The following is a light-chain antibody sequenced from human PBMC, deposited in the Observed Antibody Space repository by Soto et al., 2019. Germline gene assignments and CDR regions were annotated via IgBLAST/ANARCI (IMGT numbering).Light chain of an antibody. J-gene: IGKJ4*01. Sequence: DIQMPQSPSSLSASVGDRVTITCRASQSLSSYLNWYQQKPRKAPMLLIYAASSLESGVPSRFSGSGSGTDFTRTISSLQPEDFATYDWQQSYSTPSFGGGTKVEIK. CDR3: QQSYSTPS. CDR1: QSLSSY. V-gene: IGKV1-39*01. CDR2: AAS.